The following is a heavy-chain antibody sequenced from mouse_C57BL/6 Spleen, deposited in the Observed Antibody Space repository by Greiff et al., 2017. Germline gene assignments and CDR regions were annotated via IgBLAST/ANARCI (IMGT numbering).Heavy chain of an antibody. CDR3: ARRVDWDGFAD. Sequence: QVQLQQSGAELMKPGASVKLSCKATGYTFTGYWIEWVKQRPGHGLEWIGEILPGRGSTNYNEKFKGKATFTADTSSNTAYMQLSSLTTEDSAIYYCARRVDWDGFADWGQGTLVTVSA. CDR1: GYTFTGYW. V-gene: IGHV1-9*01. D-gene: IGHD4-1*01. J-gene: IGHJ3*01. CDR2: ILPGRGST.